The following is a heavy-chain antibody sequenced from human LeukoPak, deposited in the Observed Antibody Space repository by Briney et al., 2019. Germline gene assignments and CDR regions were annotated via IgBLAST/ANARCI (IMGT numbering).Heavy chain of an antibody. V-gene: IGHV1-69*13. CDR1: GYTLTELS. CDR2: IIPIFGTA. D-gene: IGHD3-22*01. J-gene: IGHJ4*02. CDR3: ARMPINYYDSSGPLDY. Sequence: SVKVSCKVSGYTLTELSMHWVRQAPGKGLEWMGGIIPIFGTANYAQKFQGRVTITADESTSTAYMELSSLRSEDMAVYYCARMPINYYDSSGPLDYWGQGTLVTVSS.